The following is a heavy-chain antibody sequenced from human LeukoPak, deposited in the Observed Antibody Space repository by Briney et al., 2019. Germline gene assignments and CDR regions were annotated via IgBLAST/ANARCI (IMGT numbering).Heavy chain of an antibody. CDR1: GFTFSSYS. Sequence: PGGSLRLSCAASGFTFSSYSTNWVRQAPGKGLEWVSSISSGSSYRYYADSVKGRFTISRDNAKNSLYLQMNSLRAEDTAVYYCARGHDYGDYGLGYWGQGTLVTVSS. J-gene: IGHJ4*02. D-gene: IGHD4-17*01. V-gene: IGHV3-21*01. CDR3: ARGHDYGDYGLGY. CDR2: ISSGSSYR.